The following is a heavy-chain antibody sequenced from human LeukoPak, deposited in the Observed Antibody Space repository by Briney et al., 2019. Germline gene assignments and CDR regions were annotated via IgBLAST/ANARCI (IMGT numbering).Heavy chain of an antibody. CDR3: ARVSSTSYYFDY. Sequence: GGSLRLSCAASGFTFSSYWMSWVRQAPGKGLEWVANIKLDGSEKYYVDSVKGRFTISRDNAKNSLYLQMNSLRAEGTAVYYCARVSSTSYYFDYWGQGTLVTVSS. CDR2: IKLDGSEK. D-gene: IGHD6-6*01. CDR1: GFTFSSYW. J-gene: IGHJ4*02. V-gene: IGHV3-7*04.